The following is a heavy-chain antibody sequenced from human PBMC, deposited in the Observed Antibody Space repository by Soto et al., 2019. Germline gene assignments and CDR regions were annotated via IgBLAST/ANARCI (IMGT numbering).Heavy chain of an antibody. V-gene: IGHV4-59*11. CDR2: VYYTGTT. J-gene: IGHJ4*02. Sequence: PSETLSLTCTVSGGSINSHCWSWIRQPPGKGLEWIGYVYYTGTTNYNLSLKSRVTISVDTSKNQFSLKLSSVTAADTAVYYCARVLVGNVIAYFDYWGQGTLVTVSS. D-gene: IGHD3-16*02. CDR1: GGSINSHC. CDR3: ARVLVGNVIAYFDY.